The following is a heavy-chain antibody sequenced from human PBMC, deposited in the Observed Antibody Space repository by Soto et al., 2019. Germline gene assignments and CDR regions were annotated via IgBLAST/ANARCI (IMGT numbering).Heavy chain of an antibody. CDR2: IKQDGSEK. CDR3: ARPTNDYICGSYRPDDAFDI. Sequence: GGSLRLSCAASGFTFSSYWMSWVRQAPGKGLEWVANIKQDGSEKYYVDSVKGRFTISRDNAKNSLYLQMNSLRAEETAEYYCARPTNDYICGSYRPDDAFDIWGKGTMVTVSS. CDR1: GFTFSSYW. D-gene: IGHD3-16*02. V-gene: IGHV3-7*01. J-gene: IGHJ3*02.